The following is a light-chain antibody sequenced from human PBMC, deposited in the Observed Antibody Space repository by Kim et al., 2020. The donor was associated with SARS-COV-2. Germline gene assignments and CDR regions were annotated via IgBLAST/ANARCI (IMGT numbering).Light chain of an antibody. CDR3: QQYDRSPYT. CDR1: QSVASHH. V-gene: IGKV3-20*01. Sequence: LSPGERATLSCRTSQSVASHHLAWFQQKPGQAPRLLIYGTSSRATGIPDRFSASESGTDFTLTISRLGPEDFAVYYCQQYDRSPYTFGQGTKLEI. CDR2: GTS. J-gene: IGKJ2*01.